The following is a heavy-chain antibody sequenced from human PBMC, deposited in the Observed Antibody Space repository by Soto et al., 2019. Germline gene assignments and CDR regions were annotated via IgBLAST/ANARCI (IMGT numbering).Heavy chain of an antibody. CDR3: ARSSTGHYDILTGRVNWFDP. CDR1: GGTFSSYA. V-gene: IGHV1-69*05. Sequence: SVKVSCKASGGTFSSYAISWVRQAPGQGLEWMGGIIPIFGTANYAQKFQGRVTITTDESTSTAYMELSSLRSEDTAVYYCARSSTGHYDILTGRVNWFDPWGQGTLVTVSS. J-gene: IGHJ5*02. D-gene: IGHD3-9*01. CDR2: IIPIFGTA.